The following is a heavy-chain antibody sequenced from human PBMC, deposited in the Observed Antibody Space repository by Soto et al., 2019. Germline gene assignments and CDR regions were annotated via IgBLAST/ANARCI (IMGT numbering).Heavy chain of an antibody. Sequence: SGPTLVNPTQTLTLTCTVSGYSLTTRGMTLGWIRQPPGKAPEWLALSTQYSPSLQSRLTFTEDTSKNQVVLTMTNMDPVDTATYYCTLRQDTSRGPIYWGQGIMVTVSS. CDR1: GYSLTTRGMT. V-gene: IGHV2-5*01. CDR3: TLRQDTSRGPIY. CDR2: ST. J-gene: IGHJ4*02. D-gene: IGHD6-13*01.